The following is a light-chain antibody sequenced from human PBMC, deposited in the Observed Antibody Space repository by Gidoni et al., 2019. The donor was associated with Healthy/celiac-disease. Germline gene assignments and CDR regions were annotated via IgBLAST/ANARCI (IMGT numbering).Light chain of an antibody. V-gene: IGKV1-33*01. CDR2: DAS. Sequence: DIQMTQSPSSLSASVGDRVTITGQASQDISNYLNWYQQKPGKAPKLLIYDASNLETGVPSRFSGGGSGTDFTFTISSLQPEDIATYYCQQYDNLPYTFGQGTKLEIK. J-gene: IGKJ2*01. CDR3: QQYDNLPYT. CDR1: QDISNY.